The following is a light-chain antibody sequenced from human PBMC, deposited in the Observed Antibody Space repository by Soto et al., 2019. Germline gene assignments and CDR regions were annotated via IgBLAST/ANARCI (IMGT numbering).Light chain of an antibody. J-gene: IGLJ2*01. CDR1: SSNIGSNS. V-gene: IGLV1-44*01. Sequence: QSVLTQPPSASGTPGQRVTISCSGSSSNIGSNSVNWYQQLPGTAPKLLMYSSNQRPSGVPDRFSGSKSGTSASLAISGFQSEDEADYYCAAWDDSLNGVVFGGGTQLTVL. CDR2: SSN. CDR3: AAWDDSLNGVV.